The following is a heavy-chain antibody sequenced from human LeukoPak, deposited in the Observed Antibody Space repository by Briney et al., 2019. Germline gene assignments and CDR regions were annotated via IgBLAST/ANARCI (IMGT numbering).Heavy chain of an antibody. D-gene: IGHD3-10*01. V-gene: IGHV3-23*01. CDR1: GFTFSSYG. Sequence: GGSLRLSCAASGFTFSSYGVSWVRQAPGKGLEWVSGISVSGDSTYYADSVKGRFTISRDNSKNTLYLQMNSLRAEDTAVYYCAKSMIRGVNDAFDIWGQGTMVTVSS. CDR2: ISVSGDST. J-gene: IGHJ3*02. CDR3: AKSMIRGVNDAFDI.